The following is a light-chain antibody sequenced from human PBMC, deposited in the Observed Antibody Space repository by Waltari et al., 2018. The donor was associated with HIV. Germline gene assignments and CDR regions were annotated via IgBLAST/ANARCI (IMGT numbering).Light chain of an antibody. CDR1: GSNTGAGYD. Sequence: QSVLTQPPSVSGAPGQTVTISCTGSGSNTGAGYDVHWYQQFPGPAPRLLIYSDNNRPSGVPDLFSGSKSGTSASLAISGLRAEDEADYYCQSYDTSLTGWIFGGGTKLTV. CDR3: QSYDTSLTGWI. J-gene: IGLJ2*01. V-gene: IGLV1-40*01. CDR2: SDN.